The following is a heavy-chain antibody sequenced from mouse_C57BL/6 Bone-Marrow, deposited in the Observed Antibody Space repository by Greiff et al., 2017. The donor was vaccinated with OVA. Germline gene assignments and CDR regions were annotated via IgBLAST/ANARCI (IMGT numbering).Heavy chain of an antibody. D-gene: IGHD1-1*01. CDR2: ISYDGSN. CDR1: GYSITSGYY. V-gene: IGHV3-6*01. CDR3: ASLPIYYH. Sequence: EVKLQESGPGLVKPSQSLSLTCSVTGYSITSGYYWNWIRQFPGNKLEWMGYISYDGSNNYNPSLKNRISITRDTSKNQFFLKLNSVTTEDTATYYCASLPIYYHWGQGTLVTVSA. J-gene: IGHJ3*01.